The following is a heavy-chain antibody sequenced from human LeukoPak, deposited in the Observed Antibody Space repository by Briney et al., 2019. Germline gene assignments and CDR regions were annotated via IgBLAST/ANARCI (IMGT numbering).Heavy chain of an antibody. V-gene: IGHV4-31*03. CDR3: ARAPKGMTTVRHYYYYYMDV. J-gene: IGHJ6*03. Sequence: MASQTLSLTCTVSSGSITSGGYYWNWIRQHPGKGLEWIGYIYYSGSTFYNPSLKSRVTMSVDTSKNQFSLKLSSVTAADTAVYYCARAPKGMTTVRHYYYYYMDVWGKGTTVTVSS. CDR1: SGSITSGGYY. D-gene: IGHD4-11*01. CDR2: IYYSGST.